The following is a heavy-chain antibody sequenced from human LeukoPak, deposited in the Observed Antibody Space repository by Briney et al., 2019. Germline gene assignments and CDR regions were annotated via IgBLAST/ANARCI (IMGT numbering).Heavy chain of an antibody. D-gene: IGHD3-16*01. J-gene: IGHJ5*02. CDR1: GGSISSGSYY. V-gene: IGHV4-61*02. CDR2: IYTSGST. CDR3: AREELTGFGWFDP. Sequence: PSETLSLTCTVSGGSISSGSYYWSWIRQPAGKGLEWTGRIYTSGSTNYNPSLKSRVTISVDTSKNQFSLKLSSVTAADTAVYYCAREELTGFGWFDPWGQGTLVTVSS.